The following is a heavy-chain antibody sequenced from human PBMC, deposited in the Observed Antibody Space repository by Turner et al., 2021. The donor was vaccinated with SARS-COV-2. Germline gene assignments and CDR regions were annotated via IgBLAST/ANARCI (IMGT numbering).Heavy chain of an antibody. J-gene: IGHJ4*02. Sequence: QVQLVESGGGVVQPGRSLRLSCAASGFTFSSYGMHWVRQAPGKGLEWVAVILYDGSNKYYADSVKGRFTISRDNSKNTVYLQMNSLRAEDTAVYYCAKRIGSYCSGGSCSGGSFDYWGQGTLVTVSS. D-gene: IGHD2-15*01. CDR1: GFTFSSYG. CDR2: ILYDGSNK. V-gene: IGHV3-30*18. CDR3: AKRIGSYCSGGSCSGGSFDY.